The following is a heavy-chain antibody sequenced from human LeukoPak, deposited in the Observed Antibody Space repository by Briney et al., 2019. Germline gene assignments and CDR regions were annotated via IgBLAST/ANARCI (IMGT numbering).Heavy chain of an antibody. CDR1: GVTFSSYA. CDR3: AKDEVRYFDWLSAFDI. V-gene: IGHV3-23*01. CDR2: ISGSGGST. D-gene: IGHD3-9*01. Sequence: GGSLRLSCAASGVTFSSYAMSWVRQAPGKGLEWVSVISGSGGSTYYADSVKGRFTISRDNSKNTLYLQMNSLRAEDTAVYYCAKDEVRYFDWLSAFDIWGQGTMVTVSS. J-gene: IGHJ3*02.